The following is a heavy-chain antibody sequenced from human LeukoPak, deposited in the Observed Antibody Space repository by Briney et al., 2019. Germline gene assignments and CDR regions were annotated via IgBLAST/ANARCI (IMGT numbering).Heavy chain of an antibody. CDR2: IYHTGVT. Sequence: SETLSLTWTVSGGSISSGGHYWSWLRHPPGKGLEWIGYIYHTGVTYFNPSLKSRVTISVDRSKNQFSLKLSSVTVADTAFYYCARVYGTSNSYMAFDYWGREPWSPSPQ. J-gene: IGHJ4*02. V-gene: IGHV4-30-2*01. D-gene: IGHD1-7*01. CDR3: ARVYGTSNSYMAFDY. CDR1: GGSISSGGHY.